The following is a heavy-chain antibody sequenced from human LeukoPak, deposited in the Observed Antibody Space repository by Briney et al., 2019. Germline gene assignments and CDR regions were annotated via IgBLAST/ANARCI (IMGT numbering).Heavy chain of an antibody. D-gene: IGHD3-9*01. J-gene: IGHJ6*02. CDR3: ARPRRSFDFYGMDV. V-gene: IGHV4-59*08. CDR1: GGSISSYY. CDR2: IYYSGST. Sequence: SETLSLTCTVSGGSISSYYWSWIRQPPGKGLEWIGYIYYSGSTNYNPSLKSRVTISVDTSKNQFSLKLSSVTAADTAVYYCARPRRSFDFYGMDVWGQGTTVTVSS.